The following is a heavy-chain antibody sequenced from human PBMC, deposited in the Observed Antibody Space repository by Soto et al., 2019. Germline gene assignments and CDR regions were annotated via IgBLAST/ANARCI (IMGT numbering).Heavy chain of an antibody. CDR3: AKDFRSGIAAPGYYGMDV. D-gene: IGHD6-13*01. CDR1: VFTFSSYA. CDR2: ISGSGGST. V-gene: IGHV3-23*01. J-gene: IGHJ6*02. Sequence: GWSLRLSCASSVFTFSSYAMSWVRQAPGKGLEWVSAISGSGGSTYYADSVKGRFTISRDNSKNTLYLQMNSLRAEDTAVYYCAKDFRSGIAAPGYYGMDVWGQGTTVTVSS.